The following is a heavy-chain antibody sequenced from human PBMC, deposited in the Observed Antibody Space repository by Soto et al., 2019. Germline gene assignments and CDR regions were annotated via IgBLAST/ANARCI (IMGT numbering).Heavy chain of an antibody. D-gene: IGHD2-15*01. V-gene: IGHV4-59*02. CDR2: IYYSGST. Sequence: SETLSLTCTISGGFVSSYQWSWSRQPPGKGLEWIGFIYYSGSTNYNPSLKSRVTISIDTSKNQFSLKLSSVTTADTAVYYCGKISAVAGYWGQGTLVTVSS. CDR3: GKISAVAGY. CDR1: GGFVSSYQ. J-gene: IGHJ4*02.